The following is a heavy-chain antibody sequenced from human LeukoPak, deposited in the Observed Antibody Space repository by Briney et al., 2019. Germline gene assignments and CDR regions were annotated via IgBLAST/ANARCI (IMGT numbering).Heavy chain of an antibody. J-gene: IGHJ4*02. Sequence: PGGSLRLSCAASGFNFSGSAMHWVRQASGKGLEWVGRIRSKANSYATAYAASVKGRFTISRDDSKNTAYLQMNSLKTEDTAVYYCTRHQDVLLWFGELKNWGQGTLVTVSS. CDR3: TRHQDVLLWFGELKN. CDR2: IRSKANSYAT. CDR1: GFNFSGSA. D-gene: IGHD3-10*01. V-gene: IGHV3-73*01.